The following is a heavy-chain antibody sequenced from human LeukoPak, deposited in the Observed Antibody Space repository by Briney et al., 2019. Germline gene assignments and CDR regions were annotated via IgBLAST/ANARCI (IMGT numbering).Heavy chain of an antibody. CDR2: ISGRGANT. Sequence: GGSLRLSCAASGFTFSSYAMNWVRQAPGKGLEWVSAISGRGANTYYADSVKGRFTISRDNSKNTLYMQMNSLRAEDTAVYYCAKAVVIVPTATPFDYWGQGTLVTVSS. CDR3: AKAVVIVPTATPFDY. CDR1: GFTFSSYA. J-gene: IGHJ4*02. D-gene: IGHD2-2*01. V-gene: IGHV3-23*01.